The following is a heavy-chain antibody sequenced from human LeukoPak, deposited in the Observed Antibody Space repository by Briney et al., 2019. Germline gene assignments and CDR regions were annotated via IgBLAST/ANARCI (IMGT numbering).Heavy chain of an antibody. D-gene: IGHD6-6*01. J-gene: IGHJ5*02. V-gene: IGHV3-11*04. CDR1: GFTFSDYY. CDR2: ISSSGSTI. CDR3: ARIRGMTGTSIAARHGYWFDP. Sequence: PGGSLRLSCAASGFTFSDYYMSWIRQAPGKGLEWVSYISSSGSTIYYADSVKGRFTISRDNAKNSLYLQMNSLRAEDTAVYYCARIRGMTGTSIAARHGYWFDPWGQGTLVTVSS.